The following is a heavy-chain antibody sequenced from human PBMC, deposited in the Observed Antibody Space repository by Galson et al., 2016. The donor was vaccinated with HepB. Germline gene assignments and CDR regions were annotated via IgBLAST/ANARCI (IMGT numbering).Heavy chain of an antibody. V-gene: IGHV4-4*02. CDR1: GVPISTVHW. J-gene: IGHJ3*02. D-gene: IGHD2-2*01. Sequence: ATLSLTCAVSGVPISTVHWWSWVRQSPGKGLEWIGEIFHTGSANYNPSLQSRVTMSVDPSTNQFSLKLSSVSAAYTAAYYCARQAYCSTTSCLERDTDAFDIWGQGTMVTVSS. CDR3: ARQAYCSTTSCLERDTDAFDI. CDR2: IFHTGSA.